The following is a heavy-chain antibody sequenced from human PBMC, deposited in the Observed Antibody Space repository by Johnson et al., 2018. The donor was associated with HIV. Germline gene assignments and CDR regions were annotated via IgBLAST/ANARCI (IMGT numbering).Heavy chain of an antibody. CDR3: AIVYYYDSSGIDAFDI. Sequence: VLFVESGGGLVQPGGSLRLSCAASGFTFSSYWMSWVRQAPGKGLEWVANIKQDGSEKYYVDYVKGRFTISRDNAKNSLYLQMNSLRAEDTAVYYCAIVYYYDSSGIDAFDIWGQGTMVTVSS. CDR1: GFTFSSYW. V-gene: IGHV3-7*01. CDR2: IKQDGSEK. J-gene: IGHJ3*02. D-gene: IGHD3-22*01.